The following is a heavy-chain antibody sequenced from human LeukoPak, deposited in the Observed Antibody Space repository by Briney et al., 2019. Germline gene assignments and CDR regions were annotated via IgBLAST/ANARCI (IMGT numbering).Heavy chain of an antibody. CDR3: ARVMDEVAAAGRGLYYYYGMDV. D-gene: IGHD6-13*01. Sequence: GGSLRLACAASGFTFSSYAMHWVRQAPGKGLEWVAVISYDGSNKYYADSVKGRFTISRDNSKNTLYLQMNSLRAEDTAVYYCARVMDEVAAAGRGLYYYYGMDVWGQGTTVTVSS. CDR2: ISYDGSNK. J-gene: IGHJ6*02. CDR1: GFTFSSYA. V-gene: IGHV3-30*04.